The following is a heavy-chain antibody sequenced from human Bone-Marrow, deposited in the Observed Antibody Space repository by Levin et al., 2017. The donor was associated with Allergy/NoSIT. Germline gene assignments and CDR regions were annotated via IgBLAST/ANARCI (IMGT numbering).Heavy chain of an antibody. CDR3: ARGVRGDGYSLRYGRIGFDY. CDR1: GFTFSGFD. V-gene: IGHV3-13*01. CDR2: IGTEGDT. Sequence: GESLKISCAASGFTFSGFDMHWVRQSTGKGLEWVSSIGTEGDTYSEDSVKGRFTISRENAKASLYLLLNNLRAGDTAVYYCARGVRGDGYSLRYGRIGFDYWGRGTLVTVSS. J-gene: IGHJ4*02. D-gene: IGHD5-24*01.